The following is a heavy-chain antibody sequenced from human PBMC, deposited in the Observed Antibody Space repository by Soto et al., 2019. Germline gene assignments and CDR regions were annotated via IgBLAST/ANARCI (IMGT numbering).Heavy chain of an antibody. CDR1: GFTVSSNY. Sequence: GGSLRLSCAASGFTVSSNYMSWVRQAPGKGLEWVSAIYSGGSTYYADSVKGRFTISRDSPRNTLYLQMSSLRAEDTAVYYCAKVLVAAAGIIPLFDYWGQGTLVTVSS. J-gene: IGHJ4*02. V-gene: IGHV3-53*01. CDR3: AKVLVAAAGIIPLFDY. CDR2: IYSGGST. D-gene: IGHD6-25*01.